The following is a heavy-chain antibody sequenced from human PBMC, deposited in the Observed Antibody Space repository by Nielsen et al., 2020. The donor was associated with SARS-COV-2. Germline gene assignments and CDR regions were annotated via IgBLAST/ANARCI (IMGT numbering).Heavy chain of an antibody. D-gene: IGHD3-3*01. J-gene: IGHJ4*02. CDR3: ARDRGRYDFWSGYRYFDY. V-gene: IGHV3-7*01. CDR1: GFTFSSYW. CDR2: IKQDGSEK. Sequence: GESLKISCAASGFTFSSYWMSWVRQAPGKGLEWVANIKQDGSEKYYVYSVKGRFTISRDNAKNSLYLQMNSLRAEDTAVYYCARDRGRYDFWSGYRYFDYWGQGTLVTVSS.